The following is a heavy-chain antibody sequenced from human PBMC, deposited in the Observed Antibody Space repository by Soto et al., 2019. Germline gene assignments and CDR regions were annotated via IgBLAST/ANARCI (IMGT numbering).Heavy chain of an antibody. CDR3: TRYCPTASCYIRYGMDV. V-gene: IGHV3-23*01. Sequence: EVQLLESGGGLVQPGGSLRLSCAASGFTFSSYAMTWVRQAPGKGLEWVSTISGSGGTTYYADSVRGRFTISRDNSKNTLYLQMNTLRAEDTALYSCTRYCPTASCYIRYGMDVWGQGTTFTVSS. CDR2: ISGSGGTT. CDR1: GFTFSSYA. D-gene: IGHD2-2*02. J-gene: IGHJ6*02.